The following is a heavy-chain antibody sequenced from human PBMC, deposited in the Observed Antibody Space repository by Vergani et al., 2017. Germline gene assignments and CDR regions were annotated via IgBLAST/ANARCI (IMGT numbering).Heavy chain of an antibody. CDR1: GGSLDIHSQT. J-gene: IGHJ3*02. CDR2: IDVKGNS. CDR3: VRXLHTSYILGAFDI. D-gene: IGHD2-21*01. V-gene: IGHV4-61*02. Sequence: QAQLQESGPRLVKPSQTLSLTCSFSGGSLDIHSQTWGWIRQPDGEGLEWIGIIDVKGNSNFSPSLESRVTMSADASRCRFSLNLRSVTTSDTAVYYCVRXLHTSYILGAFDIWGQGRKVTVSS.